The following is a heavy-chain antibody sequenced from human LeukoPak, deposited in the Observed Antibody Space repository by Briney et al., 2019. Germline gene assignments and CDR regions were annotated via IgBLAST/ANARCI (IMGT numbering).Heavy chain of an antibody. CDR3: ARQRGVDYFYYGMDV. J-gene: IGHJ6*02. D-gene: IGHD3-3*01. Sequence: GESLKISCKGSGYSLTSYWIGWVRQMPGKGLEWMGIIYPAGSDTRYSPSFQGQVTISADKSISTAYLQWSSLKASDTAMYYCARQRGVDYFYYGMDVWGQGTTVTVSS. CDR2: IYPAGSDT. CDR1: GYSLTSYW. V-gene: IGHV5-51*01.